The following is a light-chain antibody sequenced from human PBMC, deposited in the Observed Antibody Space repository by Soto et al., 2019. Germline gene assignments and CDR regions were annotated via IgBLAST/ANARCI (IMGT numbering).Light chain of an antibody. V-gene: IGLV2-8*01. J-gene: IGLJ1*01. CDR2: EVS. Sequence: QSALTQPPSASGSPGQSVTISCTGTSSDVGGYNYVSWYQQHPGKAPKLMIYEVSKRPSGVPDRFSGSKSGNTASLTVSGLQAEDEADYYCCSYAGSNNFYVFGTGTQLPVL. CDR1: SSDVGGYNY. CDR3: CSYAGSNNFYV.